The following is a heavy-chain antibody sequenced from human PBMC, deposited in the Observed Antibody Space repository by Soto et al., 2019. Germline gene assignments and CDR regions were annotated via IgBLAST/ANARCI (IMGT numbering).Heavy chain of an antibody. CDR3: VRDVPGS. CDR2: MYYTGTT. CDR1: GDSVTSGGYH. J-gene: IGHJ4*02. Sequence: SETLSLTCIVSGDSVTSGGYHWNWIRQSPGKGLEWIGYMYYTGTTNYNPSLRSRVSISIDTSKNQFSLKLTSVTAADTAIYYCVRDVPGSWGQVTQVTVSS. V-gene: IGHV4-61*08.